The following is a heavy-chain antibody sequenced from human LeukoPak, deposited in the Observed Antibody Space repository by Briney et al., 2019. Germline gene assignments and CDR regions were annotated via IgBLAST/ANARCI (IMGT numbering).Heavy chain of an antibody. Sequence: SETLSLTCAVSGYSISSGYYWGWIRQPPGKGLEWIGSIYHSGSTYYNPSLKSRVTISVDTSKNQFSLKLSSVTAADTAVYYCARVGRGYSYGFLYYMDVWGKGTTVTVSS. D-gene: IGHD5-18*01. CDR2: IYHSGST. V-gene: IGHV4-38-2*01. CDR3: ARVGRGYSYGFLYYMDV. J-gene: IGHJ6*03. CDR1: GYSISSGYY.